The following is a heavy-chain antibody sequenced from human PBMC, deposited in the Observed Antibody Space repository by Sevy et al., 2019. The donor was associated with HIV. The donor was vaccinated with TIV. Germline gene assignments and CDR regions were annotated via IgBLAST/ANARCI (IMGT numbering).Heavy chain of an antibody. V-gene: IGHV3-30*18. CDR3: AKDQRGYSYGLYYYYYYGMDV. Sequence: GGSLRLSCAASGLTFSSYGMHWVRQAPGKGLEWVAVISYDGSNKYYADSVKGRFTISRDNSKNTLYLQMNSLRAEDTAVYYCAKDQRGYSYGLYYYYYYGMDVWGQGTTVTVSS. CDR1: GLTFSSYG. D-gene: IGHD5-18*01. CDR2: ISYDGSNK. J-gene: IGHJ6*02.